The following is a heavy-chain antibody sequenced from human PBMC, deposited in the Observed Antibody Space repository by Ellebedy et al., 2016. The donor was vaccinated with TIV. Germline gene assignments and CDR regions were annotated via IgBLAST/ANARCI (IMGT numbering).Heavy chain of an antibody. CDR2: FNGDGTST. J-gene: IGHJ4*02. CDR1: ASTFSSYW. V-gene: IGHV3-74*01. Sequence: PAGSLRLSCADSASTFSSYWMTWVRQAPGKGLVWVSRFNGDGTSTNYADSVKGRFSISRDNAKNTLFLQMNSLRVEDTAVYYCAIVSECGGDCGWGQGTLVTVAS. D-gene: IGHD2-21*02. CDR3: AIVSECGGDCG.